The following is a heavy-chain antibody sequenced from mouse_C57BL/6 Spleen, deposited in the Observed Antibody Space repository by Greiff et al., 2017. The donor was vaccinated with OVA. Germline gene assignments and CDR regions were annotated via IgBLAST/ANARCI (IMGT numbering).Heavy chain of an antibody. CDR2: INYDGSST. CDR3: TREETGGFAY. CDR1: GFTFSNYY. Sequence: EVMLVESEGGLVQPGSSMKLSCKASGFTFSNYYMDWVSQVPEKGLEWVANINYDGSSTYYLDTLKSSFIISRDNAKNTLYLQMSSLKSEDTATYYGTREETGGFAYWGQGTLVTVSS. V-gene: IGHV5-16*01. J-gene: IGHJ3*01. D-gene: IGHD4-1*01.